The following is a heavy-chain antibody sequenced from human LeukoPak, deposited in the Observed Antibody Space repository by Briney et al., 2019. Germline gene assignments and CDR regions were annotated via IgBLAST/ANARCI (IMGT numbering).Heavy chain of an antibody. CDR3: AIPTGITVPGPDY. CDR1: GLTISSYA. Sequence: GGSLRLSCAASGLTISSYAMSWVRQAPGKELKGVSAISGSGGSTYYADSVKGRFTISRDNSKNNLYMQMNSLRAEDTAVYYCAIPTGITVPGPDYWGQGTLVTVSS. J-gene: IGHJ4*02. V-gene: IGHV3-23*01. D-gene: IGHD6-19*01. CDR2: ISGSGGST.